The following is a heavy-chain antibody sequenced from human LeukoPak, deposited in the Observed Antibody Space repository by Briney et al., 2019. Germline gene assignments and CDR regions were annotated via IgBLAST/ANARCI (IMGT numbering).Heavy chain of an antibody. Sequence: SETLSLTCAVYGGSFSGYYWSWIRQPPGKGLEWIGEINHSGSTNYNPSLKSRVTISVDTSKNQFSLKLSSVTAADTAVYYCAREFTGSMDYWGQGTLVTVSS. CDR1: GGSFSGYY. CDR3: AREFTGSMDY. D-gene: IGHD1-14*01. CDR2: INHSGST. J-gene: IGHJ4*02. V-gene: IGHV4-34*01.